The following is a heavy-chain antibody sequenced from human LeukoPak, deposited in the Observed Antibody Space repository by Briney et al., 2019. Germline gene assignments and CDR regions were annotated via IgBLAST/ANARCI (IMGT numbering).Heavy chain of an antibody. D-gene: IGHD6-13*01. CDR1: GFSFSNYG. V-gene: IGHV3-23*01. Sequence: GGSLRLSCAASGFSFSNYGMHWVRQAPGKGLEWVSAISGSGGSTYYADSVKGRFTISRDNSKNTLYLQMNSLRAEDTAVYYCAKDRRLVIAAAGTPIDYWGQGTLVTVSS. CDR3: AKDRRLVIAAAGTPIDY. J-gene: IGHJ4*02. CDR2: ISGSGGST.